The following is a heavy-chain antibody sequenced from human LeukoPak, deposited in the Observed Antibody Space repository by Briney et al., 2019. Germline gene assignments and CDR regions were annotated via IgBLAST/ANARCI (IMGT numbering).Heavy chain of an antibody. V-gene: IGHV1-69*06. CDR1: GGTFSSYA. CDR3: ARDARHRYCSSTTCYRGWLDP. CDR2: IIPIFGTA. J-gene: IGHJ5*02. Sequence: SVKVSCKASGGTFSSYAISWVRQAPGQGLEWMGGIIPIFGTANYAQKFQGRVTITADKSTSTAYMELSSLRSEDTAVYYCARDARHRYCSSTTCYRGWLDPWGQGTLVTVSS. D-gene: IGHD2-2*01.